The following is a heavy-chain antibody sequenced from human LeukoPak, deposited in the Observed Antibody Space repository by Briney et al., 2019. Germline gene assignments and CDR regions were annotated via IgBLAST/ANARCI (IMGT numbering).Heavy chain of an antibody. Sequence: SETLSLTCTVSGGSISSYYWSWIRQPPGKGLEWIGYIYHSGSTYYNPSLKSRVTISVDRSKNQFPLKLSSVTAADTAVYYCARGSYGGSGSPTELDYWGQGTLVTVSS. CDR1: GGSISSYY. V-gene: IGHV4-59*12. D-gene: IGHD3-10*01. CDR2: IYHSGST. CDR3: ARGSYGGSGSPTELDY. J-gene: IGHJ4*02.